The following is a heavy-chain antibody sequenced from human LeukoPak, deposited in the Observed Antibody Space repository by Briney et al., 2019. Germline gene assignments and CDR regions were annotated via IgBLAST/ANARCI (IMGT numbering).Heavy chain of an antibody. J-gene: IGHJ6*03. CDR3: ARVYSNPTSYYYYYYMDV. Sequence: PSETLSLTCTVSGGSISSYYWSWIRQPPGKGLEWIGYIYYSGSTNYNPSLKSRATISVDTSKNQFSLKLSSVTAADTAVYYCARVYSNPTSYYYYYYMDVWGKGTTVTVSS. CDR2: IYYSGST. D-gene: IGHD4-11*01. V-gene: IGHV4-59*01. CDR1: GGSISSYY.